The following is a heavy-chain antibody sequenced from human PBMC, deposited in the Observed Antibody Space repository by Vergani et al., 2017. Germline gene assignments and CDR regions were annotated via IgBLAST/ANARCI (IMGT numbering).Heavy chain of an antibody. J-gene: IGHJ4*02. Sequence: QVQLQESGPGLVQPAETLSLTCVVSNSSINSNYYWGWIRQSPAKRLEWIGSVSHSGSTFSNPSLKSRVTISVDKSKKLISLILNSVTAADTAVYYCVRDAINYDVLTGYYIGLDSWGQGTLVTVSS. CDR1: NSSINSNYY. D-gene: IGHD3-9*01. CDR3: VRDAINYDVLTGYYIGLDS. V-gene: IGHV4-38-2*01. CDR2: VSHSGST.